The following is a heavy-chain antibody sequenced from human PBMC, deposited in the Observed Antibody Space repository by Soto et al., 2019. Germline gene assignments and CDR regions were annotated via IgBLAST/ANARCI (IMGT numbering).Heavy chain of an antibody. CDR3: AGTSGTFCTPIDY. CDR1: GGSISSADYY. Sequence: SETLSLTCTVSGGSISSADYYWNWIRQPPGKGLEWIGYIRYSVNSDYSPSLESRISISVDTSKNQFSLKLSSVTAADTAVYYCAGTSGTFCTPIDYWGKGTLVTVSS. CDR2: IRYSVNS. D-gene: IGHD1-26*01. J-gene: IGHJ4*02. V-gene: IGHV4-30-4*08.